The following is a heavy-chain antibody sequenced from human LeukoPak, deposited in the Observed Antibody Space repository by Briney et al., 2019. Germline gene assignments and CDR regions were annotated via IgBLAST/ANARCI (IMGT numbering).Heavy chain of an antibody. CDR1: GFTYDDYA. Sequence: GGSLRLSGAASGFTYDDYAMHWVRQAPGKGLEWVSGISRNSPSIGYADSVKGRFTISRDNAKNSLFLQMNSLRVEDTALYYCAKEVATDSGYDVPSDYWGQGILVTVSS. D-gene: IGHD5-12*01. CDR2: ISRNSPSI. V-gene: IGHV3-9*01. CDR3: AKEVATDSGYDVPSDY. J-gene: IGHJ4*02.